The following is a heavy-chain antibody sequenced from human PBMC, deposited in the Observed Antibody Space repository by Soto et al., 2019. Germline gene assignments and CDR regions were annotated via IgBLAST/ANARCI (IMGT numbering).Heavy chain of an antibody. CDR1: GASISSGDHY. D-gene: IGHD2-15*01. Sequence: QGQLQESGPGVVRPSQTLSLTCTVSGASISSGDHYWTLIRQPPGKGLEWIGYIYCSGSTFYNPSLSSRVTMSIHMSQSQFSLPLRSVTAADTAVYYCDSLPAIVAFGLWGQGTMVMVS. CDR2: IYCSGST. J-gene: IGHJ3*01. CDR3: DSLPAIVAFGL. V-gene: IGHV4-30-4*01.